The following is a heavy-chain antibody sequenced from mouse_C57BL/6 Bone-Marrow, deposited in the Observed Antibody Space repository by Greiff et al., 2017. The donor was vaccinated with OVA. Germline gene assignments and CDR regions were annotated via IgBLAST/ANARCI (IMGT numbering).Heavy chain of an antibody. CDR1: GFSLTSYG. CDR2: IWGDGST. V-gene: IGHV2-3*01. J-gene: IGHJ3*01. CDR3: AKPEDCPAWFAY. Sequence: VQLVESGPGLVAPSQSLSITCTVSGFSLTSYGVSWVRQPPGQGLEWLGEIWGDGSTNYHSALISSLGISKDNSNSQVFLKLNSLRTDDTATYYCAKPEDCPAWFAYWGQGTLVTVSA.